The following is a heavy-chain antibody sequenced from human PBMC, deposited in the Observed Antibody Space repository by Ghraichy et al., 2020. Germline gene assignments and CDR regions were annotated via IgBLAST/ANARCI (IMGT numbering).Heavy chain of an antibody. D-gene: IGHD2-8*02. J-gene: IGHJ5*02. Sequence: SETLSLTCIVSGDSISGYYWSWIRQPPGKGLEWIGYIYYSGTTNYSPSLKSRVTISVDRSKNQFSLRLNSVTAADTAVYFCARARCAGGRCFSWFDPWGQGTLVTVSS. CDR3: ARARCAGGRCFSWFDP. V-gene: IGHV4-59*01. CDR1: GDSISGYY. CDR2: IYYSGTT.